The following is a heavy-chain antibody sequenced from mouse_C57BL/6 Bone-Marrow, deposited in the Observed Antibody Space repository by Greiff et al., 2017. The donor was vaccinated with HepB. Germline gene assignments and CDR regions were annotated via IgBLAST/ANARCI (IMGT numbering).Heavy chain of an antibody. CDR2: IWRGGST. CDR1: GFSLTSYG. D-gene: IGHD2-1*01. CDR3: AKHYGNYVFYAMDY. J-gene: IGHJ4*01. V-gene: IGHV2-5*01. Sequence: QVQLKQSGPGLVQPSQSLSITCTVSGFSLTSYGVHWVRQSPGKGLEWLGVIWRGGSTDYNAAFMSRLSITTDNSKSQVFFKMNSLQADDTAIYYCAKHYGNYVFYAMDYWGQGTSVTVSS.